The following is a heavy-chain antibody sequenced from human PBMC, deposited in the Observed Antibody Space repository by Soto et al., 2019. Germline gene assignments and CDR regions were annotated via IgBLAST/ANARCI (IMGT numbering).Heavy chain of an antibody. D-gene: IGHD3-9*01. J-gene: IGHJ4*02. V-gene: IGHV5-51*01. CDR1: GYSFTSYW. Sequence: GESLKISCKGSGYSFTSYWIGWVRQMPGKGLECMGIIYPGDSDTRYSPSFQGQVTISADKSISTAYLQWSSLKASDTAMYYCASFRGVLRYFDWLLGPFDYWGQGTLVTVSS. CDR3: ASFRGVLRYFDWLLGPFDY. CDR2: IYPGDSDT.